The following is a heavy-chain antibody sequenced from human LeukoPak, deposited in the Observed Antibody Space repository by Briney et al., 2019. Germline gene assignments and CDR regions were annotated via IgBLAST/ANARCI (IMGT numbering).Heavy chain of an antibody. CDR2: INSDGSST. CDR3: ARVYSSSWYRDYYFDY. D-gene: IGHD6-13*01. V-gene: IGHV3-74*01. CDR1: GFTFSSYW. Sequence: GGSLRLSCAASGFTFSSYWMSWVRQAPGKGLVWVSRINSDGSSTSYADSVKGRFTISRDNAKNTLYLQMNSLRAEDTAVYYCARVYSSSWYRDYYFDYWGQGTLVTVSS. J-gene: IGHJ4*02.